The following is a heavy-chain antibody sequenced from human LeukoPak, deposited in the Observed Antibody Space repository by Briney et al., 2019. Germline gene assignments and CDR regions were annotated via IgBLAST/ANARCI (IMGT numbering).Heavy chain of an antibody. CDR2: ISPSGGST. D-gene: IGHD3-22*01. J-gene: IGHJ3*02. V-gene: IGHV1-46*01. Sequence: ASVKVSCKASGYTFTTYYIHWVRQAPGQGLEWMGIISPSGGSTSYAQKFQGRVTMTRDTSTSTVYMELSSLRSGDTAVYYCTRTYYYDSSGYYYGGDAFDIWGQGTMVTVSS. CDR1: GYTFTTYY. CDR3: TRTYYYDSSGYYYGGDAFDI.